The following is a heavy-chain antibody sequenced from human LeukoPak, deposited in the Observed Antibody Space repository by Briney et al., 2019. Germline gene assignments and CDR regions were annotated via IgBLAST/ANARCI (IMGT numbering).Heavy chain of an antibody. CDR3: ARARGTGYSYGYWYGMDV. D-gene: IGHD5-18*01. J-gene: IGHJ6*02. Sequence: ASVKVSCKASGYTFTSYAMHWVRQAPGQRLEWMGWINAGNGNTKYSQKFQGRVTITRDTSASTAYMELSSLRSEDTAVYYCARARGTGYSYGYWYGMDVWGQGTTVTVSS. V-gene: IGHV1-3*01. CDR1: GYTFTSYA. CDR2: INAGNGNT.